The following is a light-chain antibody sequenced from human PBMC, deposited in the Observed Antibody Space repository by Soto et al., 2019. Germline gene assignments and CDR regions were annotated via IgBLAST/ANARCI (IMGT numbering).Light chain of an antibody. J-gene: IGLJ2*01. V-gene: IGLV2-14*01. CDR3: SSYTSSRTYVV. CDR2: EVS. Sequence: QSALTQPASVSGSPGQSITISCTGTSSDVGGYNYVSWYQQHPGKAPKFMIYEVSNRPSGVSNRFSGSKSGKTASLTISGLQAEDEADYYCSSYTSSRTYVVFGGGTKLTVL. CDR1: SSDVGGYNY.